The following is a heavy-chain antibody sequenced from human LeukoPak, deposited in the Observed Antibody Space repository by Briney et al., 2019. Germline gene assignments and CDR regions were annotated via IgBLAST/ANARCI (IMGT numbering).Heavy chain of an antibody. J-gene: IGHJ5*02. V-gene: IGHV3-23*01. CDR1: GFTSSSYA. CDR3: AKERMYYDFWSGYYLPSGWFDP. Sequence: PGGSLRLSCAASGFTSSSYAMSWVRQAPGKGLEWVSAISGSGGSTYYADSVKGRFTISRDNSKNTLYLQMNSLRAEDTAVYYCAKERMYYDFWSGYYLPSGWFDPWGQGTLVTVSS. CDR2: ISGSGGST. D-gene: IGHD3-3*01.